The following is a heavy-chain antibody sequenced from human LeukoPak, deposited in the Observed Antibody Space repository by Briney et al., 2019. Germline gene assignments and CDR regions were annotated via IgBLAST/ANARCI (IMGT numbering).Heavy chain of an antibody. J-gene: IGHJ6*02. CDR3: ARDTSAWRYGMAV. V-gene: IGHV3-7*01. Sequence: GGSLRLSCEASGFTFSSHWMSWVRQAPGKGLEWVAIIKQDGSEKDYVDSVTGRFTISRDNAKNSLYLQMNSLRADDTAVYYCARDTSAWRYGMAVWGQGTTVTVSS. CDR1: GFTFSSHW. D-gene: IGHD6-19*01. CDR2: IKQDGSEK.